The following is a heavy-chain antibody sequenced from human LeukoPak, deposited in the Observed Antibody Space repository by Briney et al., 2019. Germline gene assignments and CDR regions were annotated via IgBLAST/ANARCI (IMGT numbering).Heavy chain of an antibody. CDR3: AKDRSSAHDGMDV. CDR1: GFTFDDYA. J-gene: IGHJ6*02. V-gene: IGHV3-9*01. D-gene: IGHD6-6*01. CDR2: ISWNSGSI. Sequence: GGSLRLSCAASGFTFDDYAMHWVRQAPGKGLEWVLGISWNSGSIGYADSVKGRFTISRDNAKNSLYLQMYSLRAEDTALYYCAKDRSSAHDGMDVWGQGTTVTVSS.